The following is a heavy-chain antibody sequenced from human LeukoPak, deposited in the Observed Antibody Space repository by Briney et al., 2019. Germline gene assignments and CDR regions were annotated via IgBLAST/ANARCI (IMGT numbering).Heavy chain of an antibody. D-gene: IGHD3-9*01. CDR3: ARSILTGYLPYYFDY. J-gene: IGHJ4*02. Sequence: PGGSLRLSCAASEFSVGSNYMTWVRQPPGKGLEWIGSIYYSGSTYYNPSLKSRVTISVDTSKNQFSLKLSSVTAADTAVYYCARSILTGYLPYYFDYWGQGTLVTVSS. CDR2: IYYSGST. CDR1: EFSVGSNY. V-gene: IGHV4-39*07.